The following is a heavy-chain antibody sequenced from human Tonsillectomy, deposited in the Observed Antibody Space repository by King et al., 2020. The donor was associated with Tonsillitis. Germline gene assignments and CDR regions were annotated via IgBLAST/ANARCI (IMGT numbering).Heavy chain of an antibody. D-gene: IGHD5-12*01. CDR3: ARRTYDYYWYFDL. CDR1: GYSFATYW. Sequence: VQLVESGAEVKKPGASLKISCQTSGYSFATYWIAWVRQMPGKGLEWMGIINPGDSDTRYSPSFQGQVTISADKSISTAYLQWSSLKASDTAMYYCARRTYDYYWYFDLWGRGTLVTVSS. J-gene: IGHJ2*01. CDR2: INPGDSDT. V-gene: IGHV5-51*01.